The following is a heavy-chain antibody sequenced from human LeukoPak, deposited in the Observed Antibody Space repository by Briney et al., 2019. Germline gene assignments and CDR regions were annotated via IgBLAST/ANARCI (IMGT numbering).Heavy chain of an antibody. Sequence: HPSETLSLTCTVSGGSISSYYWSWIRQPPGKGLEWIGEINHLGHTNYNPSLKSRATISVDTSRNQFSLRLTSVTAADTAVYFCARGDYRDYTFYMWGQGTMVTVSS. D-gene: IGHD4-17*01. CDR2: INHLGHT. V-gene: IGHV4-34*01. CDR3: ARGDYRDYTFYM. CDR1: GGSISSYY. J-gene: IGHJ3*02.